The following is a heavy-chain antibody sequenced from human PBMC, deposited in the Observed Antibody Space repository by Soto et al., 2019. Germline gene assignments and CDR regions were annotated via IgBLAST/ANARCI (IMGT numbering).Heavy chain of an antibody. D-gene: IGHD3-16*02. CDR1: GGSISSSSYY. Sequence: QLQLQESGPGLVKPSETLSLTCTVSGGSISSSSYYWGWIRQPPGKGLEWIGSIYYSGSTYYNPSIKSRVTISVDTSKNQFSLKLSSVTAADTAVYYCATITFGGVIAYWGQGTLVTVSS. CDR3: ATITFGGVIAY. CDR2: IYYSGST. J-gene: IGHJ4*02. V-gene: IGHV4-39*01.